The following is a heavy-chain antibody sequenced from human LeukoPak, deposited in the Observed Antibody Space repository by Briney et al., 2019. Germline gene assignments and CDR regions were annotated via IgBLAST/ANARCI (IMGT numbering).Heavy chain of an antibody. CDR3: ARVGYCSSTSCSHGAFDI. CDR1: GYTLTSYY. CDR2: INPSGGST. Sequence: GASVKVSCKASGYTLTSYYMHWVRQAPGQGLGWMGIINPSGGSTSNAQKFQGRVTMTRDTSTSTVYMELSSLRSEDTAVYYCARVGYCSSTSCSHGAFDIWGQGTMVTVSS. D-gene: IGHD2-2*01. V-gene: IGHV1-46*01. J-gene: IGHJ3*02.